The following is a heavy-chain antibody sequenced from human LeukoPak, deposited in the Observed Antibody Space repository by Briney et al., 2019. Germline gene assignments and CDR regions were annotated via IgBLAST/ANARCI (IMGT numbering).Heavy chain of an antibody. CDR1: GYSISSGYY. V-gene: IGHV4-38-2*01. D-gene: IGHD3-10*01. CDR2: IYHSGST. CDR3: ASAYGSGSYYNGFLY. J-gene: IGHJ4*02. Sequence: SETLSLTCAVSGYSISSGYYWGWSRQPPGKGMDWIGSIYHSGSTYYNPSLKSRVTISVDTSKNQLSLKLSSVTAADTAVYYCASAYGSGSYYNGFLYWGQGTLVTVSS.